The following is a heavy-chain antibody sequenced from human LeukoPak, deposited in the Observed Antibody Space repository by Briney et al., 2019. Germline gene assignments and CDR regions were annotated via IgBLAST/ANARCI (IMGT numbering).Heavy chain of an antibody. CDR1: GFTFSSYS. V-gene: IGHV3-21*01. CDR2: ISSSSSYI. Sequence: GGSLRLSCAASGFTFSSYSMNWVRQAPGKGLEWVSSISSSSSYIYYADSVKGRFTISRDNAKNSLHLQMNSLRAEYTAVYYCARDMRDYMDYYNSSMGVWGKGTPVTVSS. J-gene: IGHJ6*03. D-gene: IGHD4-11*01. CDR3: ARDMRDYMDYYNSSMGV.